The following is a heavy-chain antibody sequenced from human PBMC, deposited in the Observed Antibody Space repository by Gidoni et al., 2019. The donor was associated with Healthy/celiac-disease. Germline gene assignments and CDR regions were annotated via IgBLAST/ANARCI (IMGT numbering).Heavy chain of an antibody. CDR3: ARSYSTRVGYFDY. J-gene: IGHJ4*02. CDR1: GFTFSSYA. V-gene: IGHV3-30-3*01. D-gene: IGHD6-13*01. Sequence: QVQLVESGGGVVQPGRSLRLSCAASGFTFSSYAMHWVRQAPGKGLEWVAVISYDGSNKYYADSVKGRFTISRDNSKNTLYLQMNSLRAEDTAVYYCARSYSTRVGYFDYWGQGTLVTVSS. CDR2: ISYDGSNK.